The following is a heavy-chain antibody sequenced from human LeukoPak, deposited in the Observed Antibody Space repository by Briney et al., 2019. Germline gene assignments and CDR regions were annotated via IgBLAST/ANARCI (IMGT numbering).Heavy chain of an antibody. CDR1: GYSFTSNW. CDR3: ARLQGVSRGWSFDY. V-gene: IGHV5-51*01. Sequence: GESLQISCKGSGYSFTSNWIGWVRQMPGKGLEWLGIIYPGDSDTTYSPSFQGHVTISADKSTSTPYLQWSSLKASDTAMYYCARLQGVSRGWSFDYWGQGTLVTVSS. J-gene: IGHJ4*02. D-gene: IGHD6-19*01. CDR2: IYPGDSDT.